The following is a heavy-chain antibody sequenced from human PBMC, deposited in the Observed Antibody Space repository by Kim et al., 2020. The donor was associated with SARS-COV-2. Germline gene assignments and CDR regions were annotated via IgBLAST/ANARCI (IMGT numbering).Heavy chain of an antibody. V-gene: IGHV3-23*01. CDR1: AFSFNKYE. CDR2: IGSGGRTT. CDR3: ARDREGSGWYSDL. Sequence: GGSLRLSCAVSAFSFNKYEMTWVRQAPGKGLEWVSKIGSGGRTTYYSDSVKGRFTISRDNSKNTLYLQMNSLRAEDTALYYCARDREGSGWYSDLWGRGTLVTVSS. J-gene: IGHJ2*01. D-gene: IGHD6-25*01.